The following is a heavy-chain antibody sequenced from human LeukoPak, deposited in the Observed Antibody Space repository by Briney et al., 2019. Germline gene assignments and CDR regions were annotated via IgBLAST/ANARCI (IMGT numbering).Heavy chain of an antibody. CDR1: GGSFSGYY. CDR2: INHSGST. V-gene: IGHV4-34*01. J-gene: IGHJ4*02. CDR3: ARGITSWGDY. Sequence: SETLSLTCAVYGGSFSGYYWSWIRQPPGKGLEWIGEINHSGSTNYSPSLKSRVTISVDTSKNQFSLNLRSVTAADTAVYYCARGITSWGDYWGQGTLVTVSS. D-gene: IGHD3-16*01.